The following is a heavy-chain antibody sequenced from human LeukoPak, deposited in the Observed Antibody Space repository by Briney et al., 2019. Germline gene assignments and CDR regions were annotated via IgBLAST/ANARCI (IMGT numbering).Heavy chain of an antibody. V-gene: IGHV3-7*04. D-gene: IGHD2-21*01. CDR1: GFTFSNFW. CDR2: IKQDGSEK. Sequence: GGSLRLSCAASGFTFSNFWMSWVRQAPGKGLEWVANIKQDGSEKYYVDSVKDRFTISRDNAKNSLYLQMNSLRDEDTAVYYCARIKVNSAYFDYWGQGTLVTVSS. CDR3: ARIKVNSAYFDY. J-gene: IGHJ4*02.